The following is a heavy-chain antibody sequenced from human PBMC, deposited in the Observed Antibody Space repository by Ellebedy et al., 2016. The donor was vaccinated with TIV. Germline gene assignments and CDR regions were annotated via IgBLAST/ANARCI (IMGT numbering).Heavy chain of an antibody. CDR1: GYTFTSYD. CDR3: ARGPETPTVLLAHYGDDPYNWFDP. D-gene: IGHD4-17*01. J-gene: IGHJ5*02. CDR2: MNPNSGNT. V-gene: IGHV1-8*01. Sequence: ASVKVSCXASGYTFTSYDIDWVRQATGQGLEWMGWMNPNSGNTGYAQKFQGRVTMTRNTSISTAYMELSSLRSEDTAVYYCARGPETPTVLLAHYGDDPYNWFDPWGQGTLVTVSS.